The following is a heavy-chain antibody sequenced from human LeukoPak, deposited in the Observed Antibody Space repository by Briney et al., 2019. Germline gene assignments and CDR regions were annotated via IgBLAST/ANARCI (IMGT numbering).Heavy chain of an antibody. CDR2: IIVGSGAT. V-gene: IGHV1-58*01. CDR3: AAALYGVYTDCCTFPL. J-gene: IGHJ3*01. CDR1: GFTFSTSA. Sequence: SVKVSCKTSGFTFSTSAVQWVRQARGQRLEWRGWIIVGSGATNYAQSLQGRFTITRDMSTNTAYMELSSLGSEDSAVYYCAAALYGVYTDCCTFPLCGQGTLVTVSS. D-gene: IGHD4-17*01.